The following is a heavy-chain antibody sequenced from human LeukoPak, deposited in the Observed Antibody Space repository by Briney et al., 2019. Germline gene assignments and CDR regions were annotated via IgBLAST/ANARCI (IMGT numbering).Heavy chain of an antibody. CDR3: AAGGITIFGVVLDAFDI. CDR1: GFTFSSYS. J-gene: IGHJ3*02. Sequence: GGSLRLSCAASGFTFSSYSMNWVRQAPGKGLEWVSSISSSSSYIYYADTVKGRFTISRDNAKNSLYLQMNSLRAEDTAVHYCAAGGITIFGVVLDAFDIWGQGTMVTVSS. V-gene: IGHV3-21*01. D-gene: IGHD3-3*01. CDR2: ISSSSSYI.